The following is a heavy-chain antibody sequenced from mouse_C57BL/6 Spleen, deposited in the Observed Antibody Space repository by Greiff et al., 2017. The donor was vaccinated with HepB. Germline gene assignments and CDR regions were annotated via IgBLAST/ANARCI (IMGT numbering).Heavy chain of an antibody. CDR3: AKDYYGNYALDY. D-gene: IGHD2-1*01. J-gene: IGHJ2*01. CDR1: GYTFTGYN. Sequence: VQLQQSGPELVKPGASVKMSCKASGYTFTGYNMHWVKQSHGKSLEWIGYINPNNGGTSYNQKFKGKATLTVNKSSSTAYMELRSLTSEDSAVYYCAKDYYGNYALDYWGQGTTLTVSS. CDR2: INPNNGGT. V-gene: IGHV1-22*01.